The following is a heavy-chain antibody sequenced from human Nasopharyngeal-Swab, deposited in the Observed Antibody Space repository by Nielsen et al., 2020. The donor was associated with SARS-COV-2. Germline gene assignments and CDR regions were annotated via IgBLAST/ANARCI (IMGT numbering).Heavy chain of an antibody. CDR3: ATTLRGNSDGRY. V-gene: IGHV3-74*01. D-gene: IGHD5-18*01. CDR2: INSDGSTT. Sequence: GESLKISCAASGFSFSTYAMSWVRQAPGKGLVWVSRINSDGSTTNYADSVKGRFTISRDNAKNTLYLQMNSLRPEDTAVYYCATTLRGNSDGRYWGQGTLVTVSS. CDR1: GFSFSTYA. J-gene: IGHJ4*02.